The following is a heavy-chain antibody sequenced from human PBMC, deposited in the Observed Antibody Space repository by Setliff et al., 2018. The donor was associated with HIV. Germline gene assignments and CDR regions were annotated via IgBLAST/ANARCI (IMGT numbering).Heavy chain of an antibody. CDR1: GFTFSDYW. Sequence: GGSLRLSCAASGFTFSDYWMSWVRQAPGKGLEWVANIKEDGSETYYVDSVEGRFTISRDNAKNSLYLQMNSLRAEDTAVYYCAREASYYYDSSGYSDAFDIWGQGTMVTVSS. D-gene: IGHD3-22*01. CDR3: AREASYYYDSSGYSDAFDI. J-gene: IGHJ3*02. CDR2: IKEDGSET. V-gene: IGHV3-7*01.